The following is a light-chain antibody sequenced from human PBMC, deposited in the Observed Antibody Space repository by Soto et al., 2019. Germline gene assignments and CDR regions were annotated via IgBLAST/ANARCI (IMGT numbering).Light chain of an antibody. Sequence: DIQMTQSPSTLSSSVGDRVTLTCRASQSISSRLAWYQQNPGKAPKLLIYYASRWESGVPSRFSGSGSGTEFTLTISSLQPDDFATYYCQHFDSYPYTFGQGTKVDIK. CDR3: QHFDSYPYT. CDR1: QSISSR. V-gene: IGKV1-5*01. J-gene: IGKJ1*01. CDR2: YAS.